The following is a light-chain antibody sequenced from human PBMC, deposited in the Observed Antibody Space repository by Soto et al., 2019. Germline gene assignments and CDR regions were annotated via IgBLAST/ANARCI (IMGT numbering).Light chain of an antibody. CDR1: NVVSKT. Sequence: YYLTHPPSGSVAPGHTTRITCGGNNVVSKTVHWYQQKPGQAPVLVVYDDSDRTSGIPERFFGSNSGNTATLTISRVEAGDEDEYYCQVWDSSSVHNVLGTGTKVTV. V-gene: IGLV3-21*02. J-gene: IGLJ1*01. CDR2: DDS. CDR3: QVWDSSSVHNV.